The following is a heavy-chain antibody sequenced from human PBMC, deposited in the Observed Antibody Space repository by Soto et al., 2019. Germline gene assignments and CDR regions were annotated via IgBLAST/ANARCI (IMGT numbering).Heavy chain of an antibody. D-gene: IGHD5-12*01. Sequence: EVQLVESGGGLVQPGGSLRLSCAASGFTFSSYSMNWVRQAPGKGLEWVAYISSSSSTIYYADSVKGRFTISRDNAKKSLYMQMNSLRAEDTAVYYCARADSGYAYGYYYYGMDVWGQGTTVTVSS. CDR3: ARADSGYAYGYYYYGMDV. J-gene: IGHJ6*02. CDR2: ISSSSSTI. V-gene: IGHV3-48*01. CDR1: GFTFSSYS.